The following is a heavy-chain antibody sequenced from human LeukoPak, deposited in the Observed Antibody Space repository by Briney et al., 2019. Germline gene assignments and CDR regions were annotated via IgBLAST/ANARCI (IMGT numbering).Heavy chain of an antibody. Sequence: GSLRLSCAASGFTFSSYAMSWVRQAPGKGLEWVSAISGSGGSTYYADSVKGRFTISRDNSKNTLYLQTNSLRAEDTAVYYCAKTAYCGGDCYPYYFDYWGQGTLVIVSS. J-gene: IGHJ4*02. V-gene: IGHV3-23*01. D-gene: IGHD2-21*02. CDR1: GFTFSSYA. CDR3: AKTAYCGGDCYPYYFDY. CDR2: ISGSGGST.